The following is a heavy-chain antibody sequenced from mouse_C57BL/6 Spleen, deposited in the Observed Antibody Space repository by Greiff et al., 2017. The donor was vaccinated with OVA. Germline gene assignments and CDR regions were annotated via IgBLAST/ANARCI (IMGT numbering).Heavy chain of an antibody. CDR3: AREGGNSRFAY. D-gene: IGHD2-1*01. V-gene: IGHV1-52*01. J-gene: IGHJ3*01. CDR2: IDPSGSET. CDR1: GYTFTSYW. Sequence: QVQLQQPGPELVRPGSSVKLSCKASGYTFTSYWMHWVKQRPVQGLEWIGNIDPSGSETHYNEKFKDKATLTVDKSSSTAYMQLSSLTSEDSAVYYCAREGGNSRFAYWGQGTLVTVSA.